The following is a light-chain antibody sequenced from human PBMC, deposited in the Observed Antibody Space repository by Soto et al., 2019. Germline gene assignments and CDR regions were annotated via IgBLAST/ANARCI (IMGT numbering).Light chain of an antibody. CDR1: SSNIGSNT. J-gene: IGLJ3*02. CDR3: GAWDDSLNGLV. Sequence: QSVLTQPPSASGTPGQRVTVSCSGSSSNIGSNTVNWYQQLPGTAPKLLIYSNNQRPSGVPDRFSGSKSGTSVSLAISGLRSEDEADYYCGAWDDSLNGLVIGGGTKLTLL. CDR2: SNN. V-gene: IGLV1-44*01.